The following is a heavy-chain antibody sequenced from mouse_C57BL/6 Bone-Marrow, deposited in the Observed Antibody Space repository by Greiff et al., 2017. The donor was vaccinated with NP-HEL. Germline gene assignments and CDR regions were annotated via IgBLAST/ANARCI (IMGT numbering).Heavy chain of an antibody. CDR3: ARSYDGERFAD. Sequence: EVQLQQSGPVLVKPGASVKMSCKASGYTFTDYYMNWVKQSPGKSLEWIGVINPYNGGTSYNQKFKGKATLTVDKSSSTAYMELNSLTSEDSADYYCARSYDGERFADWGQGTLVTVAA. V-gene: IGHV1-19*01. D-gene: IGHD2-3*01. CDR1: GYTFTDYY. J-gene: IGHJ3*01. CDR2: INPYNGGT.